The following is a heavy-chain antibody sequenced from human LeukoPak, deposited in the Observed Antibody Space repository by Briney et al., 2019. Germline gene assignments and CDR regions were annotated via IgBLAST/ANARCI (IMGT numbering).Heavy chain of an antibody. CDR1: GGSLSSGSYY. Sequence: SETLSLTCTVYGGSLSSGSYYWSWIRQPAWKGLEWIGRIYTSGSTNYNPSLKSRVTISLDTSKNQFSLKLSSVTAADTAVYYCARADGGWYYFDYWGQGTLVTVSS. CDR3: ARADGGWYYFDY. CDR2: IYTSGST. V-gene: IGHV4-61*02. D-gene: IGHD6-19*01. J-gene: IGHJ4*02.